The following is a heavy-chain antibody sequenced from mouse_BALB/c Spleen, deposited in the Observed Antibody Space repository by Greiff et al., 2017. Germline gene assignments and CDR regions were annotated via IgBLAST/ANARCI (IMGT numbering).Heavy chain of an antibody. CDR2: IDPANGNT. D-gene: IGHD2-4*01. J-gene: IGHJ4*01. V-gene: IGHV14-3*02. Sequence: VQLQQSGAELVKPGASVKLSCTASGFNIQDTYMHWVKQRPEQGLEWIGRIDPANGNTKYDPKFQGKATITADTSSNTAYLQLSSLTSEDTAVYYCALIYYDYEGVDYWGQGTSVTVSS. CDR1: GFNIQDTY. CDR3: ALIYYDYEGVDY.